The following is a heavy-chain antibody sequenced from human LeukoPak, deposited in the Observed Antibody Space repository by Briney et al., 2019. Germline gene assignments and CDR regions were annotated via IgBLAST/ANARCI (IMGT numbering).Heavy chain of an antibody. J-gene: IGHJ4*02. CDR3: ARGMETGDGDFDY. CDR1: GGTFSSYA. Sequence: ASVKVSCKASGGTFSSYAISWVRQAPGQGLEWMGRIIPILGIANYAQKFQGRVTITADKSTSTAYMELSSLRSGDTAVYYCARGMETGDGDFDYWGQGTLVTVSS. D-gene: IGHD7-27*01. V-gene: IGHV1-69*04. CDR2: IIPILGIA.